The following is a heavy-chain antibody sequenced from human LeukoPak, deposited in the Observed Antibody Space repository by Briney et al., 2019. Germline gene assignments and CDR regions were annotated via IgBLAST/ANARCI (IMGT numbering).Heavy chain of an antibody. Sequence: PGRSLRLTCAASGFTFSNYDMHWVRRAPGKRLEWVAVIWYDGSNKYYADSVKGRFTLSRDNSKKTLYLQMNSLRAEDTAVYYCAKRNSGNYFDDWGQGSLVTVSS. J-gene: IGHJ4*02. CDR2: IWYDGSNK. CDR3: AKRNSGNYFDD. CDR1: GFTFSNYD. D-gene: IGHD1-26*01. V-gene: IGHV3-33*06.